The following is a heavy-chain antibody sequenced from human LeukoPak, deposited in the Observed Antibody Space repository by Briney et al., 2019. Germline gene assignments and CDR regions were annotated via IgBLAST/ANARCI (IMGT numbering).Heavy chain of an antibody. CDR2: IYYTGST. J-gene: IGHJ4*02. CDR3: VSPRGYSYGYFDY. V-gene: IGHV4-39*07. D-gene: IGHD5-18*01. CDR1: GGSISSSRYY. Sequence: KPSETLSLTCTVSGGSISSSRYYWAWIRQPPGKGLERIGTIYYTGSTYYNPSLISRVTISVDTSKSQFSLKLSSVYAADTAVYYCVSPRGYSYGYFDYWGQGTLVTVAS.